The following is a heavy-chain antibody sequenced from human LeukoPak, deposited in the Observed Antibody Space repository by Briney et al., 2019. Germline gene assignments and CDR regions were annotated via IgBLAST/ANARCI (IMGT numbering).Heavy chain of an antibody. CDR3: ARTMVRGVIEPYYFDY. Sequence: GGSLRLSCVASGFTFSSYGMNWVRQAPGKGLEWVSYISSSGSTIYYADSVKGRFTISRDNAKNSLYLQMNSLRAEDTAVYYCARTMVRGVIEPYYFDYWGQGTLVTVSS. D-gene: IGHD3-10*01. J-gene: IGHJ4*02. V-gene: IGHV3-48*04. CDR1: GFTFSSYG. CDR2: ISSSGSTI.